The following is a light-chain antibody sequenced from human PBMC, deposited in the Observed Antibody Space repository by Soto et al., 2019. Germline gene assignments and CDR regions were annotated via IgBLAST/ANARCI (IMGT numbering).Light chain of an antibody. CDR2: PAS. V-gene: IGKV1-27*01. CDR1: QGISNY. Sequence: DIQMTQSTSSLSASVGDRVTITCRASQGISNYLVWYQQKQGKVPKLLIYPASTLQSGVPSRFSGSGSGTDFTLTIRRLQHEDVAPYYCPTYTGAPWTFGQGTKVEL. J-gene: IGKJ1*01. CDR3: PTYTGAPWT.